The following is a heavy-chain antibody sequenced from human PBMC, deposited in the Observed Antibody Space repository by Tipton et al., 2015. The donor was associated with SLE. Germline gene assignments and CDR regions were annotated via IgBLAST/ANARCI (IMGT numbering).Heavy chain of an antibody. CDR2: IYHSESS. Sequence: TLSLTCIVSGDSISNYYWSWIRQPPGKRLEWIGDIYHSESSNYNPSLQSRVTISVDTSKNQFSLKLSSVTAADTAVYYCARHGRSGWSGYFDYWGQGILVTVSS. J-gene: IGHJ4*02. CDR1: GDSISNYY. CDR3: ARHGRSGWSGYFDY. D-gene: IGHD6-19*01. V-gene: IGHV4-59*08.